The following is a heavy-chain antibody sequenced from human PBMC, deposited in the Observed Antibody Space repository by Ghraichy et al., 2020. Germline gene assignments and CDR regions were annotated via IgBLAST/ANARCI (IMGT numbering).Heavy chain of an antibody. D-gene: IGHD3-10*01. CDR2: ITGNGNGT. J-gene: IGHJ4*02. CDR1: GFTFSTYA. V-gene: IGHV3-64*01. CDR3: ARGGIFYGSGSLDY. Sequence: ETLSLTCAASGFTFSTYAMHWARQAPGKRPEYISAITGNGNGTYYAKSVKGRFTISRDNSMNTLHLQMDSLRTKDMAVYYCARGGIFYGSGSLDYWGQGTLVTVSS.